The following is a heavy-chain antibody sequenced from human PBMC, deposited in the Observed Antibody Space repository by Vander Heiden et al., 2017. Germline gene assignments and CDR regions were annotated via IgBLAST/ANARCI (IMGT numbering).Heavy chain of an antibody. J-gene: IGHJ4*02. Sequence: EVQLLESGGGLVPPGESLRLSCVASGFTFNNYAMMWVRQAPGKGLEWVSVIGAGGGGPLYADSVKGRFTISRDNSKNTMYLQMNTLRAEDTAVYYCAKPYGEYCSGGSCQIWYYFENWGQGTLVTVSS. CDR3: AKPYGEYCSGGSCQIWYYFEN. V-gene: IGHV3-23*01. CDR1: GFTFNNYA. CDR2: IGAGGGGP. D-gene: IGHD2-15*01.